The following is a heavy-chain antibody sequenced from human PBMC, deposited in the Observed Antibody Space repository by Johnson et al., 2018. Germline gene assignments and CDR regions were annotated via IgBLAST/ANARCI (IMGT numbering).Heavy chain of an antibody. J-gene: IGHJ4*02. V-gene: IGHV3-23*04. CDR3: AKDLGGGFWGSVDY. D-gene: IGHD2-15*01. CDR1: GFTFSTYT. Sequence: VQLVESGGGVVQPGRSLRLSCAASGFTFSTYTMPWVRQAPGKGLESVSAISNSGRSKYYADSVKGRFTISRDNSKNTLYLHMNSLRVEDTALYYCAKDLGGGFWGSVDYWSEGALVIVAS. CDR2: ISNSGRSK.